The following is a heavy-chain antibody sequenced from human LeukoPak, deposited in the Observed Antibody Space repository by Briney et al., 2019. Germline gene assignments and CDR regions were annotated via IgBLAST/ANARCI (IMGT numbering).Heavy chain of an antibody. CDR1: GFTFSSSW. CDR3: ARDSAYFRFDY. Sequence: GGSLRLSCAASGFTFSSSWMTWVRQAPGKGGEGVANIKEDGSAYNYLSSVKGRFTISRDNAKKSLYLQMNSLRAEDTAVYYCARDSAYFRFDYWGQGTLVTVSS. V-gene: IGHV3-7*01. J-gene: IGHJ4*02. D-gene: IGHD3-16*01. CDR2: IKEDGSAY.